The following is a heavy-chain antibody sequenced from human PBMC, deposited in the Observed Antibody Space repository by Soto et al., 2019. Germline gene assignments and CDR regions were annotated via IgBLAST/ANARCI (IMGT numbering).Heavy chain of an antibody. V-gene: IGHV3-23*01. J-gene: IGHJ4*02. D-gene: IGHD3-22*01. CDR1: GFTFSSYA. Sequence: GGSLRLSCAASGFTFSSYAMSWVRQAPGKGLEWVSAISGSGGSTYYADSVKGRFTISRDNSKNTLYLQMNSLRDEDTAVYYCAKDRGFGYYDSSGYYVGPGYFDYWGQGTLVTVS. CDR3: AKDRGFGYYDSSGYYVGPGYFDY. CDR2: ISGSGGST.